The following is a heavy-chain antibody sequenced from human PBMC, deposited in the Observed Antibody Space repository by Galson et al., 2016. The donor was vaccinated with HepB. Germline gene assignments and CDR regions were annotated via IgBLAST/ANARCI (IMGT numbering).Heavy chain of an antibody. CDR1: GFTFSTYS. Sequence: SLRLSCAASGFTFSTYSMNWVRQAPGKGLDWLSYINMNNWIMYADSVKDRFTISRDNAKTSLYLQMNSLRAEDTAVYDCARDCGYGYAMDVWGRGTTVTVSS. CDR3: ARDCGYGYAMDV. CDR2: INMNNWIM. D-gene: IGHD5-18*01. J-gene: IGHJ6*02. V-gene: IGHV3-48*01.